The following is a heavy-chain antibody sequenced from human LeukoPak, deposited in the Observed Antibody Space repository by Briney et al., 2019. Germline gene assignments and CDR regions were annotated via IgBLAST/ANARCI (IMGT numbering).Heavy chain of an antibody. Sequence: SETLSLTCTVSGGSISSSSYYWGWIRQPPGKGLEWIGSIYYSGSTYYSPSLKSRVTISVDTSKNQFSLKLSSVTAADTAVYYCASSTYYDFWSSLPDAFDIWGQGTMVTVSS. CDR1: GGSISSSSYY. D-gene: IGHD3-3*01. J-gene: IGHJ3*02. CDR3: ASSTYYDFWSSLPDAFDI. CDR2: IYYSGST. V-gene: IGHV4-39*07.